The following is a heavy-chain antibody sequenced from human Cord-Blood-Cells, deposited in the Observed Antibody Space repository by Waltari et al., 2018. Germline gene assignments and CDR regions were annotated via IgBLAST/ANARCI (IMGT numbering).Heavy chain of an antibody. CDR2: IYHSGST. CDR3: ARGTNYDFWSGYWFDP. CDR1: GGSISSGGYS. Sequence: QLQLQESGSGLVKPSQTLSLTCAVSGGSISSGGYSWSWIRQPPGKGLEWIGYIYHSGSTYYNPSLKSRVTISVDRSKNQFSLKLSSVTAADTAVYYCARGTNYDFWSGYWFDPWGQGTLVTVSS. V-gene: IGHV4-30-2*01. D-gene: IGHD3-3*01. J-gene: IGHJ5*02.